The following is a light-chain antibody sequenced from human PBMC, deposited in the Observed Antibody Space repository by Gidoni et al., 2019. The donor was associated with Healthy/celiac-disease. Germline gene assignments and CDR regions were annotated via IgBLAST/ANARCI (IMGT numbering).Light chain of an antibody. J-gene: IGKJ1*01. CDR1: QSVSSSY. CDR2: GAS. CDR3: QQYGSSPVA. V-gene: IGKV3-20*01. Sequence: EIVFTQSPGTLSLSPGERATLSCRASQSVSSSYFAWYQQKPGQTPRLLIYGASSRATGIPDRFSGSGSGTDFTLTISRLEPEDFAVYYCQQYGSSPVAFGQGTKVEIK.